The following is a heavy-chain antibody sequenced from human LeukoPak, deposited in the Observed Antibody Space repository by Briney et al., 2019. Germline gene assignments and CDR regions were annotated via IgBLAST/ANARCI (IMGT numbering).Heavy chain of an antibody. J-gene: IGHJ4*02. D-gene: IGHD1-26*01. CDR1: GYTFTAYY. V-gene: IGHV1-2*02. CDR3: ATGAASYYGD. CDR2: INPNSGDT. Sequence: ASVKVSCKSSGYTFTAYYMHWVRQAPGQGLEWMGWINPNSGDTNYAQKFQGRVTMARDTSINTVYMQLSRLRSDDTAVYYCATGAASYYGDWGQGTLVTVSS.